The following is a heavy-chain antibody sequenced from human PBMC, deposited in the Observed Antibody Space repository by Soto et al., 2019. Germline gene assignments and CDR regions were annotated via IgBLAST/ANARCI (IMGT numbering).Heavy chain of an antibody. CDR3: ARFGGAIHYYYYGMDV. CDR1: GYSFTSYW. CDR2: IHPDDSDT. J-gene: IGHJ6*02. D-gene: IGHD3-16*02. Sequence: PGESLKISCKGSGYSFTSYWIAWVRQMPGKGLEWMGIIHPDDSDTRYSPSFQGQVTISADKSISTAYLQWSSLKASDTAMYYCARFGGAIHYYYYGMDVWGQGTTLTVSS. V-gene: IGHV5-51*01.